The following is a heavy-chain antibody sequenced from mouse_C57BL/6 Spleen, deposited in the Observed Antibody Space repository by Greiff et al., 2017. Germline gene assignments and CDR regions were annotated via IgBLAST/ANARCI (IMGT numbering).Heavy chain of an antibody. CDR1: GYSFPDYN. J-gene: IGHJ1*03. CDR2: INPNYGTS. Sequence: LQPSGPELVKPGASVKISCQASGYSFPDYNMNWVKPSNGKSLGWIGVINPNYGTSSYNSKFKGKATLTVDQSSSTAYMQLNSLTSEDSAVFYCARAGYDDDVAAVFDVWGTGTTVTVSS. CDR3: ARAGYDDDVAAVFDV. D-gene: IGHD2-4*01. V-gene: IGHV1-39*01.